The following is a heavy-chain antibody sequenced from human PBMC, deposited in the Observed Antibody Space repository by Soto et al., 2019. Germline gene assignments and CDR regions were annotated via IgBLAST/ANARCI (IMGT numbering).Heavy chain of an antibody. D-gene: IGHD2-15*01. J-gene: IGHJ5*02. CDR1: GFTFSDYY. CDR3: ARGCGSCYFSSSYNWFDP. Sequence: GGSLRLSCAASGFTFSDYYMSWIRQAPGKGLEWVSYISSSGSTIYYADSVKGRFTISRDNAKNSLYLQMNSLRAEDTAVYYCARGCGSCYFSSSYNWFDPWGQGTLVTVSS. V-gene: IGHV3-11*01. CDR2: ISSSGSTI.